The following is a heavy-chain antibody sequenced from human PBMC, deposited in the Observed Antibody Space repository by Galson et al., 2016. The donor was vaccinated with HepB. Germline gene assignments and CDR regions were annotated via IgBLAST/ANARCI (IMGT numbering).Heavy chain of an antibody. J-gene: IGHJ5*02. D-gene: IGHD6-13*01. CDR1: ELTFSSCA. V-gene: IGHV3-23*01. CDR2: ISGSGSSP. CDR3: AKAPGGQLGPYNWFDP. Sequence: SLRLSCAASELTFSSCAMTWVRQAPGKGLEWVSGISGSGSSPYYADSVKGRFTVSRDNSKNTLFLQMNSLRAEDTAVYYCAKAPGGQLGPYNWFDPWGQGTLVTVSS.